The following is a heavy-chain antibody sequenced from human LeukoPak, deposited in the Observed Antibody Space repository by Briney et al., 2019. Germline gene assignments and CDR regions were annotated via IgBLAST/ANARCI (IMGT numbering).Heavy chain of an antibody. CDR1: GGSISSGGYY. V-gene: IGHV4-30-2*01. Sequence: SQTLSLTCTVSGGSISSGGYYWSWIRQPPGKGLEWIGYIYHSGSTYYNPSLKSRVTISVDRSKNQFSLKLSSVTAADTAVYYCAREPYSSGWYFDYWGQGTLVTVSS. CDR2: IYHSGST. CDR3: AREPYSSGWYFDY. J-gene: IGHJ4*02. D-gene: IGHD6-19*01.